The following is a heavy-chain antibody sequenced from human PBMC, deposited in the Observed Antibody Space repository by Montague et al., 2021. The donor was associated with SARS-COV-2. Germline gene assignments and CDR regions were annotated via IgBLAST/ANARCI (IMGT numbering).Heavy chain of an antibody. D-gene: IGHD3-10*01. J-gene: IGHJ3*02. Sequence: SETLSLTCTVSGGSITRKCYWGWIRQPPGKGLEWVGNINYSGTTFINPSLQSRVTISVDTSKNQFSLNLTSVTAADTAVYYCSRHLVRGVPKAFDIWGQGALVIVSS. V-gene: IGHV4-39*01. CDR3: SRHLVRGVPKAFDI. CDR1: GGSITRKCY. CDR2: INYSGTT.